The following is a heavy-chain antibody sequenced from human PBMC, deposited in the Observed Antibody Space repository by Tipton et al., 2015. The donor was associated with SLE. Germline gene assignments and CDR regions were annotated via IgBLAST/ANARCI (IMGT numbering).Heavy chain of an antibody. V-gene: IGHV4-61*02. J-gene: IGHJ3*02. D-gene: IGHD3-3*01. CDR2: IYRTGNT. Sequence: TLSLTCTVSGGSISSGPYYWTWIRQPAGKGLEWIGRIYRTGNTIYNPSLSSRLTISVDTSKNQFSLKLDSVTAADTALYYCARGYDFSSGFEAFDIWGQGTMVTVSS. CDR1: GGSISSGPYY. CDR3: ARGYDFSSGFEAFDI.